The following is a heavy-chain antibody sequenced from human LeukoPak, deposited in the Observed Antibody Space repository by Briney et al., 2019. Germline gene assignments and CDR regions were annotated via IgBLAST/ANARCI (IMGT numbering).Heavy chain of an antibody. V-gene: IGHV4-61*01. Sequence: PSETLSLTCTVSGGSVSSGSYYWSWIRQPPGKGLEWIGYIYYSGSTNYNPSLKSRVTISVDTSKNQFPPKLSSVTAADTAVYYCARVWSGYYTRKEFDYWGQGTLVTVSS. CDR2: IYYSGST. CDR1: GGSVSSGSYY. CDR3: ARVWSGYYTRKEFDY. J-gene: IGHJ4*02. D-gene: IGHD3-3*01.